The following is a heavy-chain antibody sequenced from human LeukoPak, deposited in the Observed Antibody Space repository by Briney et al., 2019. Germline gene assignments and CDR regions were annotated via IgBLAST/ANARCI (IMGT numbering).Heavy chain of an antibody. Sequence: GGSLRLSCAASGFTFSSYSMNWVRQAPGKGLEWVSSISSSSSYIYYADSVKGRFTISRDNAKNSLYLQMHSLRAEDTAVYYCAKRGWLYYLDVWGKGTTVTVSS. CDR1: GFTFSSYS. V-gene: IGHV3-21*01. D-gene: IGHD6-19*01. CDR2: ISSSSSYI. CDR3: AKRGWLYYLDV. J-gene: IGHJ6*03.